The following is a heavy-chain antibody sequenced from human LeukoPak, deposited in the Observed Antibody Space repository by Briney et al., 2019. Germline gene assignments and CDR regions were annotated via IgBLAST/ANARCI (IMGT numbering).Heavy chain of an antibody. CDR1: GFTFSCYE. J-gene: IGHJ4*02. Sequence: GGSLRLSCAASGFTFSCYEMNWVRQAPGKGLEWVSYVSTSGSTRNYADSVQGRFTISRDNAENSLYLQMNSLRAEDTAVYYCARVRASLDYWGQGTLVTVSS. D-gene: IGHD3-10*01. CDR3: ARVRASLDY. V-gene: IGHV3-48*03. CDR2: VSTSGSTR.